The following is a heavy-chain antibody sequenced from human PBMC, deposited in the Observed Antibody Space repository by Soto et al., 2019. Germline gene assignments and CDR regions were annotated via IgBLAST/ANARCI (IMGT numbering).Heavy chain of an antibody. CDR2: IHDSGTT. Sequence: SETLSLTCTVSGGSISDYYGCWIRQPPGKGLEWIGFIHDSGTTNYNPSLKSRVTLSLDTSKNQFSLTLSSVTAADTAVYYCARLGAMKLPGFSYSYHYIDVWGKGTTVTVSS. D-gene: IGHD2-15*01. J-gene: IGHJ6*03. CDR1: GGSISDYY. V-gene: IGHV4-59*08. CDR3: ARLGAMKLPGFSYSYHYIDV.